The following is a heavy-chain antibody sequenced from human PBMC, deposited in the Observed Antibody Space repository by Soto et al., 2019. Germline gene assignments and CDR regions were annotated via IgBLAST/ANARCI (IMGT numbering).Heavy chain of an antibody. V-gene: IGHV3-21*01. CDR1: GFTFSTYG. CDR2: ISDSGHYI. Sequence: EVQLVESGGGLVKPGGSLRLSCAASGFTFSTYGMNWVRQAPGKGLEWLSSISDSGHYIYYAASVKGRFTISRDNAKNSLFLQMNSLRGEDKAVYYCARSGLALPYSASHWFDPWGHGTLVTVSS. CDR3: ARSGLALPYSASHWFDP. D-gene: IGHD3-22*01. J-gene: IGHJ5*02.